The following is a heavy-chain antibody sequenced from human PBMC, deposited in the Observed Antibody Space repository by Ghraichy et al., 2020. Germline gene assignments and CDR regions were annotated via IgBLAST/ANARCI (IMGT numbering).Heavy chain of an antibody. CDR2: INHTGNT. J-gene: IGHJ6*02. V-gene: IGHV4-39*01. Sequence: SQTLSLTCNVSGGSISTSSYYWGWIRQPPGKGLEWIGNINHTGNTYYNPSLKSRVTISVDTSKNQFSLQMTSVTAADTAVYYCARHPGYCFSTSCWGYYTRDVWGQGTTVTVSS. CDR3: ARHPGYCFSTSCWGYYTRDV. CDR1: GGSISTSSYY. D-gene: IGHD2-2*01.